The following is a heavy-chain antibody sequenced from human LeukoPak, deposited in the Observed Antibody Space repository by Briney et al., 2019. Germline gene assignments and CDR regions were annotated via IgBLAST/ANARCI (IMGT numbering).Heavy chain of an antibody. CDR3: ARDLITIATPYFDY. D-gene: IGHD2-21*01. J-gene: IGHJ4*02. CDR2: IYTSGST. Sequence: SQTLSLTCTVSGGSISSGSYYWSWIRQPAGKGLEWIGRIYTSGSTNYNPSLKSRVTISVDTSKNQFSLKLSSVTAADTAVYYCARDLITIATPYFDYWGQGTLVTVSS. CDR1: GGSISSGSYY. V-gene: IGHV4-61*02.